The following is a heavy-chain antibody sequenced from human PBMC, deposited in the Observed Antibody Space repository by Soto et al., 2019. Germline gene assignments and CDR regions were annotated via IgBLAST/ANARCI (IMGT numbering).Heavy chain of an antibody. J-gene: IGHJ6*03. V-gene: IGHV3-15*07. D-gene: IGHD2-15*01. CDR1: GFTFSNAW. Sequence: PGGSLRLSCAASGFTFSNAWMNWVRQAPGKGLEWVGRIKSKTDGGTTDYAAPVKGRLTISRDDSKNTLYLQMSSLRAEDTALYYCAKSGGQWSYYYYMDVWGKGTTVTVSS. CDR2: IKSKTDGGTT. CDR3: AKSGGQWSYYYYMDV.